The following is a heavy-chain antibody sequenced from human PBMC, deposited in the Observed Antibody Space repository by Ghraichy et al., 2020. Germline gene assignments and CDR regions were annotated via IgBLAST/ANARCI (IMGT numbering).Heavy chain of an antibody. CDR2: IRQEGNEK. J-gene: IGHJ2*01. CDR1: GFSFSSYW. Sequence: LSLTCGASGFSFSSYWMSWVRQAPGKGLEWVANIRQEGNEKHYEDSVRGRFTISRDNAKNSLYLQMNSLRAEDTAVFYCARVWRDGDYGWGFDLWGRGTLVTISS. V-gene: IGHV3-7*03. D-gene: IGHD4-17*01. CDR3: ARVWRDGDYGWGFDL.